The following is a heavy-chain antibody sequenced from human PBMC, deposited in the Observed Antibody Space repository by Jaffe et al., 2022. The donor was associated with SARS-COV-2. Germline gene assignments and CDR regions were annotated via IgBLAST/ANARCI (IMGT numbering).Heavy chain of an antibody. D-gene: IGHD6-19*01. CDR1: GFTFSSYG. CDR2: ISYDGSNK. CDR3: AKPYSSGWDTIAEYFQH. Sequence: QVQLVESGGGVVQPGRSLRLSCAASGFTFSSYGMHWVRQAPGKGLEWVAVISYDGSNKYYADSVKGRFTISRDNSKNTLYLQMNSLRAEDTAVYYCAKPYSSGWDTIAEYFQHWGQGTLVTVSS. J-gene: IGHJ1*01. V-gene: IGHV3-30*18.